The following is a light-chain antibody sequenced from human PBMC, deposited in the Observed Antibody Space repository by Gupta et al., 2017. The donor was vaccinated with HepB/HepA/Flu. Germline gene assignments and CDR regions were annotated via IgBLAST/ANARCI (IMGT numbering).Light chain of an antibody. J-gene: IGKJ1*01. Sequence: DIQITQSPAPLSASVGDRVTITCRASQSISKYLTWYQQKPGTAPKLLIHAASSMQSGVPARFSGSGSGTDFTLTISSRQPEDFAIYYCQHRDSTPRTFGQGTKVEIK. CDR1: QSISKY. CDR2: AAS. V-gene: IGKV1-39*01. CDR3: QHRDSTPRT.